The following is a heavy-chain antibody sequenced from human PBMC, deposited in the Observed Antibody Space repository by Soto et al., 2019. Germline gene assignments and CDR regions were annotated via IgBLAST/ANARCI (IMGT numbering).Heavy chain of an antibody. Sequence: QITLKESGPTLVKPTQTLTLTCTFSGFSLTTNGVGVGWIRQPPGKAPECLALIYWDADVHHSPSRQSRLTITKDASMNRVVLTMTHMGPVDTATYYCARSVEALPVRGALDYWGQGTLVTVSS. CDR2: IYWDADV. CDR1: GFSLTTNGVG. V-gene: IGHV2-5*02. D-gene: IGHD6-6*01. CDR3: ARSVEALPVRGALDY. J-gene: IGHJ4*02.